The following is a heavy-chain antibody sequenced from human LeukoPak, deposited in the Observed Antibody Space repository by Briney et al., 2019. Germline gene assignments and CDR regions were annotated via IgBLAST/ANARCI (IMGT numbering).Heavy chain of an antibody. D-gene: IGHD3-9*01. CDR3: AKSMALQLRYFDWAISLDY. Sequence: AGGSLRLSCAASGFTFSSYAMSWVRQAPGKGLEWVSAISGSGGSTYYADSVKGRFTISRDNSKNTLYLQMNGLRAEDTAVYYCAKSMALQLRYFDWAISLDYWGQGTLVTVSS. CDR1: GFTFSSYA. CDR2: ISGSGGST. J-gene: IGHJ4*02. V-gene: IGHV3-23*01.